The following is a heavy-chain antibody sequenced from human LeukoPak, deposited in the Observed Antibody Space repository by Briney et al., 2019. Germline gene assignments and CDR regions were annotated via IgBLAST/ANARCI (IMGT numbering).Heavy chain of an antibody. CDR1: GFTFSDYY. Sequence: GGSLRLSCAASGFTFSDYYMNWIRQAPGKGLEWVSYISSSGTTIYYADSVKGRFTISRDNAKNSLYLQMNSLRAEDTAVYYCARDKGNNWFDPWGQGTLVTVSS. CDR3: ARDKGNNWFDP. J-gene: IGHJ5*02. V-gene: IGHV3-11*01. CDR2: ISSSGTTI.